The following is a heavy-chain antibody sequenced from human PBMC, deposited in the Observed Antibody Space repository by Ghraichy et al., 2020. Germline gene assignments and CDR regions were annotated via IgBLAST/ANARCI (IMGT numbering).Heavy chain of an antibody. CDR2: ITNKTDGGKT. D-gene: IGHD5-12*01. CDR3: TTVTGGYDSMKAY. CDR1: GFTFINAW. J-gene: IGHJ4*02. Sequence: GGSLRLSCAPSGFTFINAWMSWVRQAPGKGLEWVGRITNKTDGGKTDYAATVKGRFTISRDDSKNTVYLQMNSLKTEDTAVYYCTTVTGGYDSMKAYWDQGTLVTVTS. V-gene: IGHV3-15*01.